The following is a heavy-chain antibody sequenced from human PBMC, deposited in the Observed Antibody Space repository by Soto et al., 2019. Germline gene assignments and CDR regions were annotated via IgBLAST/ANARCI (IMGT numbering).Heavy chain of an antibody. CDR3: ASADLGGESNYYGMDV. CDR1: GGTFSSYA. D-gene: IGHD3-10*01. V-gene: IGHV1-69*01. CDR2: IIPIFGTA. Sequence: QVQLVQSGAEVQKPGSSVKVSCKASGGTFSSYAISWVRQAPGQGLEWMGGIIPIFGTANYAQKFQGRVTITADESTSTAYMELSSLRSEDTAVYYCASADLGGESNYYGMDVWGQGTTVTVSS. J-gene: IGHJ6*02.